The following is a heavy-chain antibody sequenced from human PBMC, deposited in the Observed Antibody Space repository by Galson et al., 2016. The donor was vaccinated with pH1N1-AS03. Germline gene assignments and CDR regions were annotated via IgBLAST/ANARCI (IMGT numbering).Heavy chain of an antibody. J-gene: IGHJ4*02. CDR3: GRGGVSGGYMDS. CDR2: IIVLVGAT. Sequence: SVKVSCKASGDTFSSYTINWVRQAPGQGLEWMGGIIVLVGATNYAQKFQGRVTISADESTSTTYMEGASLTSEDTAVYYCGRGGVSGGYMDSWGQGTLVTVSS. D-gene: IGHD5-18*01. CDR1: GDTFSSYT. V-gene: IGHV1-69*13.